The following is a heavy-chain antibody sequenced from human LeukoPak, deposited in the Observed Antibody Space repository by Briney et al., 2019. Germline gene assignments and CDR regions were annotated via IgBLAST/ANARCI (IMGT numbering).Heavy chain of an antibody. CDR1: GFTFDDYT. V-gene: IGHV3-43*01. Sequence: PGGSLRLSCAASGFTFDDYTMHWVRQAPGKGLEWVSLISWDGGSTYYADSVKGRFTISRDNSKNSLYLQMNSLRTEDTALYYCAEDEGRNYFDYWGQGTLVTVSS. CDR2: ISWDGGST. J-gene: IGHJ4*02. CDR3: AEDEGRNYFDY.